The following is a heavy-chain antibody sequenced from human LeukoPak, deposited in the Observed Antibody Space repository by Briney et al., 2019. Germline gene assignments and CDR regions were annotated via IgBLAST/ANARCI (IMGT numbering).Heavy chain of an antibody. J-gene: IGHJ4*02. CDR3: TRHAVGSSGTIDY. D-gene: IGHD2-2*01. CDR1: GFTFSGSA. Sequence: PGGSLRLSCAASGFTFSGSAMHWVRQAPGKGLEWVGRIRSKANSYATAYAASVKGRITISRDDSKNTAYLQMNSLKTEDTAVYYCTRHAVGSSGTIDYWGQGTLVTVSS. CDR2: IRSKANSYAT. V-gene: IGHV3-73*01.